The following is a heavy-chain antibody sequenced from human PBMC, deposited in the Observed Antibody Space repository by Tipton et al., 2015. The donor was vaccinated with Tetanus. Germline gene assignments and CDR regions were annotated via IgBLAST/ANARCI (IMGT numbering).Heavy chain of an antibody. J-gene: IGHJ5*02. Sequence: TLSLTCTVSGGSITNGGYYWSWIRQHPGKGLDWIGYISYTGTTHYNPSLKSRVTISLDRSKNQFSLNLTSVTAADTAVYYCARDQGGGRVVRLNWLDPWGQGTLVTVSS. CDR2: ISYTGTT. CDR3: ARDQGGGRVVRLNWLDP. CDR1: GGSITNGGYY. V-gene: IGHV4-31*03. D-gene: IGHD6-6*01.